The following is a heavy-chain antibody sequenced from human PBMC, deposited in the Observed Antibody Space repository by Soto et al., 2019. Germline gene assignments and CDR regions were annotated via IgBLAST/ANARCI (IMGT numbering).Heavy chain of an antibody. J-gene: IGHJ4*02. CDR1: GLTLSSYS. CDR2: ISSSSSYI. V-gene: IGHV3-21*01. D-gene: IGHD1-26*01. CDR3: ARDSVHSDFDY. Sequence: PGGSLRFSGAASGLTLSSYSMNWVGQAPGKGLEGVSSISSSSSYIYYADSVKGRFTISRDNAKNSLYLQMNSLRAEDTAVYYCARDSVHSDFDYWGQGTLVTVSS.